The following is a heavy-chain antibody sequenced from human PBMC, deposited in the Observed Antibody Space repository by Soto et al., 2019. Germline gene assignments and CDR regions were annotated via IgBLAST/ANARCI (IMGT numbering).Heavy chain of an antibody. V-gene: IGHV3-23*01. D-gene: IGHD1-26*01. CDR1: GFTLSMSA. CDR3: AKDRGIIVKAGDAFDV. Sequence: GSLRLSCASSGFTLSMSAVNWVRQAPGKGLEWVSYISDSGDRTYYADSVKGRFTISRDRSKNTVSLQMDSLRAEDTAVYYCAKDRGIIVKAGDAFDVWGQGTKVTASS. J-gene: IGHJ3*01. CDR2: ISDSGDRT.